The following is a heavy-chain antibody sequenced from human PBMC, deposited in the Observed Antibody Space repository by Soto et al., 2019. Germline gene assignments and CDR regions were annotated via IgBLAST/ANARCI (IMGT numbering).Heavy chain of an antibody. CDR2: ISGSGGST. V-gene: IGHV3-23*01. D-gene: IGHD3-3*01. J-gene: IGHJ6*02. Sequence: PGGSLRLSCAASGFTFSRYAMSWVRQAPGKGLEWVSAISGSGGSTYYADSVRGRFTISRDNSKNTLYLQMNSLRAEDTAVYYCAKDKITIFGVVPMIYGMDVCGQGTTVTVSS. CDR3: AKDKITIFGVVPMIYGMDV. CDR1: GFTFSRYA.